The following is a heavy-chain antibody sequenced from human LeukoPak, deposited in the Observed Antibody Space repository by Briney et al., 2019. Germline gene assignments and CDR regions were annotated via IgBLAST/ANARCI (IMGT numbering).Heavy chain of an antibody. CDR2: INPNSGGT. J-gene: IGHJ5*02. CDR1: GYTFTGYY. Sequence: ASVKVSCKASGYTFTGYYMHWVRQAPGQGLEWMGWINPNSGGTNYAQKFQGRVTMTRDTSISTAYMELSRLRSDDTAVYYCARGPLMRSGGFDPWGQGTLVTVSS. CDR3: ARGPLMRSGGFDP. D-gene: IGHD1-26*01. V-gene: IGHV1-2*02.